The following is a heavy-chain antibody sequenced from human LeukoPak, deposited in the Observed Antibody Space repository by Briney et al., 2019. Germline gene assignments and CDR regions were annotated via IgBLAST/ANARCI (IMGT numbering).Heavy chain of an antibody. J-gene: IGHJ4*02. D-gene: IGHD1-26*01. CDR2: ISSSSSYI. CDR3: AGRYSGSLDY. Sequence: PGGSLRLSCAASGFTFSSYSMNWVRQAPGKGLEWVSSISSSSSYIYYADSVKGQFIISRDNAKNSLYLQMNSLRAEDTAVYYCAGRYSGSLDYWGQGTLVTVSS. V-gene: IGHV3-21*01. CDR1: GFTFSSYS.